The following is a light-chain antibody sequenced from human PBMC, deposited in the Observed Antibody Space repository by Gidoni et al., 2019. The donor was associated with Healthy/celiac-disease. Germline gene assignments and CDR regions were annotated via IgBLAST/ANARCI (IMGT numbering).Light chain of an antibody. J-gene: IGKJ1*01. CDR3: QQYNSYWT. CDR1: QSISSW. CDR2: DAS. Sequence: DIQMTQSPSTLSASVGDRVTITCRASQSISSWLAWYQQKPGKAPKLLIYDASSLESGVPSRCRGSGSGTEFTLTISSLQPDDFANYYCQQYNSYWTFGQGTKVEIK. V-gene: IGKV1-5*01.